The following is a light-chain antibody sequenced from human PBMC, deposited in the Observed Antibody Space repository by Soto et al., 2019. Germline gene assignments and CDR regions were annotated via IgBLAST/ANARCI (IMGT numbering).Light chain of an antibody. CDR2: DVS. J-gene: IGKJ1*01. CDR3: QQYNGYSRT. CDR1: QSIGDS. V-gene: IGKV1-5*01. Sequence: DIQITQSPSTLSASVGDRVTITCRASQSIGDSLAWYQQKPGKAPYLLISDVSSLARGVPSRFSGSGSGTEFTLTISSMQPDDFSTFYCQQYNGYSRTFGQGTKVDIK.